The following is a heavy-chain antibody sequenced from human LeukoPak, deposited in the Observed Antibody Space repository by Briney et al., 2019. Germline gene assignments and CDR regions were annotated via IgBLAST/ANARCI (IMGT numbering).Heavy chain of an antibody. J-gene: IGHJ4*02. CDR1: GGSISSYY. V-gene: IGHV4-59*08. D-gene: IGHD1-26*01. CDR3: ARGYSGSYSSGYYFDY. Sequence: SETLSLTCTVSGGSISSYYWSWIRQPPGKGLEWIGYIYYSGSTNYNPSLKSRVTISVDTSKNQFSLKLSSVTAADTAVYYCARGYSGSYSSGYYFDYWGQGTLVTVSS. CDR2: IYYSGST.